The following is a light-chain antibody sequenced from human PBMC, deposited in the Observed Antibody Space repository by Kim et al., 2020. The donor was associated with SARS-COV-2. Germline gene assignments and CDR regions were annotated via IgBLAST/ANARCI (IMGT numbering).Light chain of an antibody. CDR2: MNN. CDR1: SSNIGSSY. Sequence: QSVLTQPPSASGTPGQRVTISCSGSSSNIGSSYVYWYQQLPGMAPKLLIYMNNQRPSGVPDRFSGSKSGTSASLAISGLRSDDEADYYCTAWDDSLSAYVFGTGTKVTVL. J-gene: IGLJ1*01. CDR3: TAWDDSLSAYV. V-gene: IGLV1-47*01.